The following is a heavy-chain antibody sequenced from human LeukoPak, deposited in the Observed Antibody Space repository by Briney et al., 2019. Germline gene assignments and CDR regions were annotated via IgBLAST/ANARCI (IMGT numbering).Heavy chain of an antibody. CDR3: ARLTGYYDSSGYYSWFDP. Sequence: SGTLSHTCTVSGSPISTYYWSWIRQPPGKGLEWIGYIYFSGSTNYNPSLKSRLTISVGTSKNQFSLKLSSVTAADTAVYYCARLTGYYDSSGYYSWFDPWGQGTLVTVSS. D-gene: IGHD3-22*01. V-gene: IGHV4-59*08. CDR1: GSPISTYY. CDR2: IYFSGST. J-gene: IGHJ5*02.